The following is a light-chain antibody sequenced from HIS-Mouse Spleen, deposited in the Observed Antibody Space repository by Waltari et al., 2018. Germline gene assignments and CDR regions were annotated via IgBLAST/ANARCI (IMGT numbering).Light chain of an antibody. Sequence: IRMTQSPSSLSASTGDRVTITCRASQGISSYLAWYQQKPGKAPKLLIYAASALQSGVPSRFSGSGSGTDFTLTISCLQSEDFATYYCQQYYSYPLSFGGGTKVEIK. V-gene: IGKV1-8*01. CDR1: QGISSY. CDR3: QQYYSYPLS. CDR2: AAS. J-gene: IGKJ4*01.